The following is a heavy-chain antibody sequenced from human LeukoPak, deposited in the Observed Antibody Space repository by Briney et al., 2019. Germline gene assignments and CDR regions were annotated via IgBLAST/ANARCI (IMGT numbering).Heavy chain of an antibody. V-gene: IGHV3-23*01. CDR3: AKSHYDYVWGSYRRALIDY. Sequence: PGGSLRLSCAASGFTFSDYAMSWVRQAPGKGLEWVSAISGSGGSTYYADSVKGRFTISRDNSKNTLYLQMNSLRAEDTAVYYCAKSHYDYVWGSYRRALIDYWGQGTLVTVSS. D-gene: IGHD3-16*02. CDR1: GFTFSDYA. J-gene: IGHJ4*02. CDR2: ISGSGGST.